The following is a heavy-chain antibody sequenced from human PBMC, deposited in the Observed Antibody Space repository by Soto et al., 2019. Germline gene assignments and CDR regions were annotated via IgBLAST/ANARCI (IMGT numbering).Heavy chain of an antibody. CDR3: ARPIAAADRVNWFDP. V-gene: IGHV4-39*01. CDR2: IYYSGST. J-gene: IGHJ5*02. CDR1: GGSISSSSYY. D-gene: IGHD6-13*01. Sequence: QLQLQESGPGLVKPSETLSLTCTVSGGSISSSSYYWGWIRQPPGKGLEWIGSIYYSGSTYYNPSLKSRVTISVDTSKNQFSLKLSSVTAADTAVYYCARPIAAADRVNWFDPWGQGTLVTVSS.